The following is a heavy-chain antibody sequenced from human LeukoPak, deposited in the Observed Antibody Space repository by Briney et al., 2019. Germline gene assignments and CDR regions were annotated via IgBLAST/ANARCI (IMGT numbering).Heavy chain of an antibody. V-gene: IGHV3-23*01. CDR2: ISGSGGST. CDR3: AKFKGMRAYDILTGYLAFDY. D-gene: IGHD3-9*01. J-gene: IGHJ4*02. CDR1: GFTFSSYA. Sequence: PGGSLRLSCAASGFTFSSYAMSWVRQAPGKWLEWVSAISGSGGSTYYADSVKGRFTISRDNSKNTLYLQMNSLRAEDTAVHYCAKFKGMRAYDILTGYLAFDYWGQGTLVTVSS.